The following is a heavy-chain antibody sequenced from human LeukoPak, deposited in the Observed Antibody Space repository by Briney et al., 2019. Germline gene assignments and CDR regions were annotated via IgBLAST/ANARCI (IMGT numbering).Heavy chain of an antibody. CDR3: ARDPDHKTYGMDV. CDR1: GFTFSSYG. Sequence: GGSLRLSCAASGFTFSSYGMHWVRQAPGKGLEWVAVISYDGSNKYYADSVKGRFTISRDNSKNTLYLQMNGLRAEDTALYYCARDPDHKTYGMDVWGQGTTVSVSS. CDR2: ISYDGSNK. V-gene: IGHV3-30*03. J-gene: IGHJ6*02. D-gene: IGHD1-14*01.